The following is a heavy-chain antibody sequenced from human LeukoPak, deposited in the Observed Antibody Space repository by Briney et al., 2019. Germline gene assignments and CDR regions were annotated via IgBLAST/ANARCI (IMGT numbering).Heavy chain of an antibody. J-gene: IGHJ5*02. Sequence: SETLSLTCTVSGGSISSSSYYWGWIRQPPGKGLEWIGSIYYSGSTYYNPSLKSRVTISVDTSKNQFSLKLSSVTAADTAVYYCARGRVLLWFGELSPNWFDPWGQGTLVTVSS. CDR2: IYYSGST. CDR1: GGSISSSSYY. D-gene: IGHD3-10*01. V-gene: IGHV4-39*01. CDR3: ARGRVLLWFGELSPNWFDP.